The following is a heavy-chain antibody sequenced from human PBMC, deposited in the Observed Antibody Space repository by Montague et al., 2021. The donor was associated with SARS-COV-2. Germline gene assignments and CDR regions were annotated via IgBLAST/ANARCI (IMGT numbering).Heavy chain of an antibody. CDR3: TRDEVDIVVVPAADTGYYYYGMDV. Sequence: SLRLSCAASGFTFSSYAMHWVRQAPGKGLEWVAVISYDGSNKYYADSVKGRFTISRDNSKNTLYLQMNSLRAEDTAVYYCTRDEVDIVVVPAADTGYYYYGMDVWGQGTTVIVSS. V-gene: IGHV3-30-3*01. CDR2: ISYDGSNK. J-gene: IGHJ6*02. CDR1: GFTFSSYA. D-gene: IGHD2-2*03.